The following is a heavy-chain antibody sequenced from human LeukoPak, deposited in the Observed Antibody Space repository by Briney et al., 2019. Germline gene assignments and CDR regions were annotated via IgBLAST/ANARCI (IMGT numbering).Heavy chain of an antibody. CDR1: GGTFSSYG. Sequence: GASVKVSCKASGGTFSSYGINWVRQAPGQGLEWMGGIIPLFNRADYEQKFQDRVTITADESRNTAYMELNNLRVEDTAMYYCARGGFGELTFYFAPWGQGTLVTVSS. D-gene: IGHD3-10*01. V-gene: IGHV1-69*13. CDR2: IIPLFNRA. J-gene: IGHJ5*02. CDR3: ARGGFGELTFYFAP.